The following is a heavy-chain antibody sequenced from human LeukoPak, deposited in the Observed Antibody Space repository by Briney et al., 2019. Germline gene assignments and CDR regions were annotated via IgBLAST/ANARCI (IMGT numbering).Heavy chain of an antibody. CDR2: ISGSGGST. J-gene: IGHJ5*02. CDR3: AKATSDIVVVPAAASWFDP. CDR1: GFTFSSYA. D-gene: IGHD2-2*01. Sequence: PGGSLRLSCAASGFTFSSYAMSWVRQAPGKGLEWVSAISGSGGSTYYADSVKGRFTISRDNSKNTLYLQMNSLRAEDAAVYYCAKATSDIVVVPAAASWFDPWGQGTLVTVSS. V-gene: IGHV3-23*01.